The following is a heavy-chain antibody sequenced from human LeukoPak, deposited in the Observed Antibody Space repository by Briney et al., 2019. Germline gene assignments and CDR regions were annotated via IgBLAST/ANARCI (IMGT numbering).Heavy chain of an antibody. Sequence: GGSLRLSCAASGFTFSTYSMNWVRQAPGKGLEWVSYISSSTISYADSVKGRFTISRDNAKTSLYLQMNSLRAEDTAVYYCARRGDGGRSFDYWGQGTLVTVSS. CDR2: ISSSTI. V-gene: IGHV3-48*01. CDR3: ARRGDGGRSFDY. CDR1: GFTFSTYS. D-gene: IGHD4-23*01. J-gene: IGHJ4*02.